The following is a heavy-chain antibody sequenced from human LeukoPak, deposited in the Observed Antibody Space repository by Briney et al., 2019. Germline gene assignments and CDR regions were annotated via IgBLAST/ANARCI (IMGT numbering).Heavy chain of an antibody. V-gene: IGHV4-34*01. Sequence: SETLSLTCAVYGGSFSGYYWSWIRQPPGKGLEWIGEINHSGSTNCNPSLKSRVTISVDTSKNQFSLKLSSVTAADTAVYYCARGLRLPAARFDYWGQGTLVTVSS. D-gene: IGHD2-2*01. CDR1: GGSFSGYY. CDR2: INHSGST. CDR3: ARGLRLPAARFDY. J-gene: IGHJ4*02.